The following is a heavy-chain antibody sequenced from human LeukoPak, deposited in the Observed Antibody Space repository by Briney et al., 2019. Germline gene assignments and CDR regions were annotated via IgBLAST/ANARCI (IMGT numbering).Heavy chain of an antibody. D-gene: IGHD6-19*01. CDR2: IWYDGSNK. J-gene: IGHJ4*02. CDR3: AREGEWLAN. Sequence: GGCLRLSCAASGFTFSSYGMHWVRQAPGKGPEWGAVIWYDGSNKYYADSVKGRFTISRDNSKNTLYLQMNSLRAEDTAVYYCAREGEWLANWGQGTLVTVSS. V-gene: IGHV3-33*01. CDR1: GFTFSSYG.